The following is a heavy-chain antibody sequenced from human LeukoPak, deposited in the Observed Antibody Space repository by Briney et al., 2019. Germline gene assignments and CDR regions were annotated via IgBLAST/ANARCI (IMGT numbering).Heavy chain of an antibody. J-gene: IGHJ6*02. Sequence: SETLSLTCAVYGGSFSGYYWSWIRQPPGKGLEWIGEINHSGSTNYNPSLKSRVTISVDTSKNQFSLKLSSVTAADTAVYYCARGGSGYCSSTSCYGPYYYYGMDVWGQGTTVTVSS. D-gene: IGHD2-2*03. V-gene: IGHV4-34*01. CDR3: ARGGSGYCSSTSCYGPYYYYGMDV. CDR2: INHSGST. CDR1: GGSFSGYY.